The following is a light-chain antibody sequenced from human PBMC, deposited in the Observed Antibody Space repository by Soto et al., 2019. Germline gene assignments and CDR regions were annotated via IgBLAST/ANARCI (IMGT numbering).Light chain of an antibody. CDR2: AAS. CDR3: QQLNSYPYT. CDR1: QGISSY. J-gene: IGKJ2*01. V-gene: IGKV1-9*01. Sequence: DIQLTQSPSFLSASVGDRVTITCRASQGISSYLAWYQQKPGKAPKLLIYAASTLQPRFPSSFSRSGSGTEFTLTISSLQPEDFATYYCQQLNSYPYTFGQGTKLEIK.